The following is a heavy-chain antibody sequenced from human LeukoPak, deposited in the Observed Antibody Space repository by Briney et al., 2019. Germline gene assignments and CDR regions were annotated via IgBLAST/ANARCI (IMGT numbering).Heavy chain of an antibody. J-gene: IGHJ4*02. Sequence: ASVKVSCKASGYTFTGYYMHWVRQAPGQGLEWMGWINPNSGGTNYAQKFQGRVTMTRDTSISTAYMELSRLRSDDTAVYYCARGDFWSGYALGYWGQGTLVTVSS. CDR3: ARGDFWSGYALGY. D-gene: IGHD3-3*01. CDR2: INPNSGGT. CDR1: GYTFTGYY. V-gene: IGHV1-2*02.